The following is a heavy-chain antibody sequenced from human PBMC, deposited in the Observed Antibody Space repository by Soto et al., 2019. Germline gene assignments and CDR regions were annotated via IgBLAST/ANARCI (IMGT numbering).Heavy chain of an antibody. J-gene: IGHJ4*02. CDR2: IYYNGNT. CDR1: GGSISNHY. CDR3: PSANWYSEY. V-gene: IGHV4-59*11. Sequence: QVQLQESGPGLVKPSETLSLTCTVSGGSISNHYWSWIRQPPGKGLEWIGYIYYNGNTNYNPSLTSRVAKSVDTSKNQISLKLISVTAADTAVYYCPSANWYSEYWGQGTLVTVSS. D-gene: IGHD7-27*01.